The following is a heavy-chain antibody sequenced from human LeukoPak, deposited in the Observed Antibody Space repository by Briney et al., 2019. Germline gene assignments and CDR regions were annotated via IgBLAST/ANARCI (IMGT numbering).Heavy chain of an antibody. V-gene: IGHV3-7*04. CDR2: IKEDGSEK. J-gene: IGHJ3*02. D-gene: IGHD2-15*01. Sequence: PGGSLRLSCAASGFSFSTHWMHWVRQAPGKGLEWVANIKEDGSEKNSVDSVKGRFTISRDNAKTSVYLQMNSLRAEDTAVYYCSRGANWVDFDTWGQGTMVTVSS. CDR3: SRGANWVDFDT. CDR1: GFSFSTHW.